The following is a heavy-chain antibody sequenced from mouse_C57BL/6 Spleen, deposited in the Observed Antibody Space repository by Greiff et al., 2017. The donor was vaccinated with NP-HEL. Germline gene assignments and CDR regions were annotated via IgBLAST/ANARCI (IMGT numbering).Heavy chain of an antibody. D-gene: IGHD3-2*02. CDR2: IFPGSGST. CDR3: AREGQLRPSLDY. CDR1: GYTFTSYW. J-gene: IGHJ4*01. Sequence: QVQLQQPGAELVKPGASVKMSCKASGYTFTSYWITWVKQRPGQGLEWIGDIFPGSGSTNYNEKFKSKATLTVDTSSSTAYMQLSSRTSEDSAVYYCAREGQLRPSLDYWGQGTSVTVSS. V-gene: IGHV1-55*01.